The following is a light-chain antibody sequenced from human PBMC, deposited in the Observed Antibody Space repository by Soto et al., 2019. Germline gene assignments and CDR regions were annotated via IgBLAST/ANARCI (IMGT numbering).Light chain of an antibody. J-gene: IGKJ5*01. CDR3: QQYDYLPIT. CDR1: QDIRKY. CDR2: DAS. V-gene: IGKV1-33*01. Sequence: DIQMTQSPSSMSQSXGDRVTITXXASQDIRKYLNWYQQKPGKAPKLLIYDASNLETGVPSRFSGSGSGTDFTFTISGLQPEDIATYYCQQYDYLPITFGPGTRLEI.